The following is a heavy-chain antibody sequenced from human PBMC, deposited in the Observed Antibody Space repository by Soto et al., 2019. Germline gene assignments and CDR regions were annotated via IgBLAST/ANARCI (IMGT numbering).Heavy chain of an antibody. CDR1: GGTFSSYT. V-gene: IGHV1-69*02. J-gene: IGHJ5*02. Sequence: ASVKVSCKASGGTFSSYTISWVRQAPGQGLEWMGRIIPILGIANYAQKFQGRVTITADKSTSTAYMELSSLRSEDTAVYYCASSTLLSVVPAAMLRVSCFDPWGQGTLVTVSS. CDR2: IIPILGIA. CDR3: ASSTLLSVVPAAMLRVSCFDP. D-gene: IGHD2-2*01.